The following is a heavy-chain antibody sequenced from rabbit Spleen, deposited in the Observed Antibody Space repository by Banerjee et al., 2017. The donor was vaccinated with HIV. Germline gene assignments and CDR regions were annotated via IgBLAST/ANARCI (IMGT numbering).Heavy chain of an antibody. CDR3: ARDTGSSFSSYGMDL. CDR1: GFSFSSSDY. Sequence: QEQLVESGGGLVQPGGSLTLTCKASGFSFSSSDYICWVRQAPGKGLEWISCIAGSSSGFTYSATWAKGRFTISKTSSTTVTLQMTSLTAADTATYFCARDTGSSFSSYGMDLWGQGTLVTVS. V-gene: IGHV1S45*01. D-gene: IGHD8-1*01. J-gene: IGHJ6*01. CDR2: IAGSSSGFT.